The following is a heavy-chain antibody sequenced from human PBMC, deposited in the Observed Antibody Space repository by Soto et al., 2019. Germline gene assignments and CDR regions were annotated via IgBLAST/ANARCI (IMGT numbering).Heavy chain of an antibody. V-gene: IGHV1-8*01. J-gene: IGHJ5*02. CDR1: GYTFTSYD. CDR3: ARVTYYYDSSGYYFLWFDP. D-gene: IGHD3-22*01. Sequence: QVQLVQSGAEVKKPGASVKVSCKASGYTFTSYDINWVRPATGQGLEWMGWMNPNSGNTGYAQKFQGRVTMTRNTSISTAYMELSSLRSEDTAVYYCARVTYYYDSSGYYFLWFDPWGQGTLVTVSS. CDR2: MNPNSGNT.